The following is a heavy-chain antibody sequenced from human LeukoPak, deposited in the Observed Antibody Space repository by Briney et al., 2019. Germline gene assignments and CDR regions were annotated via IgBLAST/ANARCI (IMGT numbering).Heavy chain of an antibody. V-gene: IGHV4-30-2*01. CDR2: IYHSGTTY. CDR3: ARSSDSSSWYSHEYFQH. CDR1: GDSISSGGYY. D-gene: IGHD6-13*01. Sequence: PSETLSLTCTVSGDSISSGGYYWSWIRQPPGKGLECIGYIYHSGTTYYYNPSLKSRVTISIDRSKSQFSLKVTSVTAADTAVYYCARSSDSSSWYSHEYFQHWGQGTLVTVSS. J-gene: IGHJ1*01.